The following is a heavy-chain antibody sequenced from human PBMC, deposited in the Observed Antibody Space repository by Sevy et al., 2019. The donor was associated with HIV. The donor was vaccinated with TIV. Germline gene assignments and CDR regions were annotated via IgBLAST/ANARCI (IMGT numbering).Heavy chain of an antibody. CDR1: GSIFSDYW. V-gene: IGHV5-51*01. CDR2: IYPDDSDT. Sequence: GESLKISCKGSGSIFSDYWIAWVRQMPGKGLEWIGIIYPDDSDTRYSRSFQGQVFISADKSINTAYLQWSSLKASDRAMYYCAGGLSITGWKYWGQGTLVTVSS. D-gene: IGHD6-19*01. CDR3: AGGLSITGWKY. J-gene: IGHJ4*02.